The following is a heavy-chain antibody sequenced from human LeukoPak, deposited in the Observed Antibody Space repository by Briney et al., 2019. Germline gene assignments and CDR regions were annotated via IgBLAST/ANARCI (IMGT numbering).Heavy chain of an antibody. Sequence: PSGTLSLTCTVSGGSISSSSYFWGWIRQPPGKGLEWIGSIFYSGSTHYNPSLNSRVTISVDTSKNQFFLKLTSVTAADTAVYHCARDRGNGWAFDYWGQGTLVTVSS. D-gene: IGHD6-19*01. CDR1: GGSISSSSYF. CDR2: IFYSGST. J-gene: IGHJ4*02. CDR3: ARDRGNGWAFDY. V-gene: IGHV4-39*02.